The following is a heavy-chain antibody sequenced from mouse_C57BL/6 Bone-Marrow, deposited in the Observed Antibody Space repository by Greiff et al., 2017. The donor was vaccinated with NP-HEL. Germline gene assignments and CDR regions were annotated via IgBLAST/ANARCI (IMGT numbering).Heavy chain of an antibody. CDR2: IYPRSGNT. CDR3: ADNYYGSSLDY. Sequence: QVQLKESGAELARPGASVKLSCKASGYTFTSYGISWVKQRTGQGLEWIGEIYPRSGNTYYNEKFKGKATLTADKSSSTAYMELRSLTSEDAAVYFCADNYYGSSLDYWGQGTTLTVSS. V-gene: IGHV1-81*01. J-gene: IGHJ2*01. CDR1: GYTFTSYG. D-gene: IGHD1-1*01.